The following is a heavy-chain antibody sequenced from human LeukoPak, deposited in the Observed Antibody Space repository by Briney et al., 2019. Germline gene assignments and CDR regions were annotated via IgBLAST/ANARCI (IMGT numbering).Heavy chain of an antibody. J-gene: IGHJ6*03. Sequence: GGSLRLSCAASGFAFHNYWMSWVRPAPGKGLEWVANIKVDGSEEYYGDSVKGRFTIFRDNAKSSVYLQMNSLRAEDTAVYYCARNTAAIVLRYFYFYMDVWGKGTTVTVSS. CDR1: GFAFHNYW. V-gene: IGHV3-7*01. CDR3: ARNTAAIVLRYFYFYMDV. CDR2: IKVDGSEE. D-gene: IGHD2-2*02.